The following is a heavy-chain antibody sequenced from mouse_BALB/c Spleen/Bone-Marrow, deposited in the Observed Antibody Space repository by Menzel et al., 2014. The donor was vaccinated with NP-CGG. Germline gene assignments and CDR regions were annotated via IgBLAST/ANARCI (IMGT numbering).Heavy chain of an antibody. J-gene: IGHJ3*01. V-gene: IGHV1-66*01. CDR1: GYSFTSYY. CDR3: ARHYRYDAWFAY. Sequence: LVESGPELVKPGASVKISCKASGYSFTSYYIHWVKQRPGQGLEWIGWISPGSGYTKYNEKFKAKVTLTADTSSSTAYMHLSSLTSEDSAVYFCARHYRYDAWFAYWGQGTLVTVSA. D-gene: IGHD2-14*01. CDR2: ISPGSGYT.